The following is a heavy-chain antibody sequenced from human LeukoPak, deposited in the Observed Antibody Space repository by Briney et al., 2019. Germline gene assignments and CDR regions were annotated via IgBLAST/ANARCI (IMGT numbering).Heavy chain of an antibody. J-gene: IGHJ3*01. CDR3: ARDSSPYCGDDCYFDAFDL. V-gene: IGHV3-7*03. D-gene: IGHD2-21*02. Sequence: GGSLRLSCAASEFTFGSYWMTWVRRAPGKGLEWVANINRDGSKNHFVDSVKGRFTISRDNAKNFLYLQMNSLRAEDTAVYFCARDSSPYCGDDCYFDAFDLWGQGTMVTVSS. CDR1: EFTFGSYW. CDR2: INRDGSKN.